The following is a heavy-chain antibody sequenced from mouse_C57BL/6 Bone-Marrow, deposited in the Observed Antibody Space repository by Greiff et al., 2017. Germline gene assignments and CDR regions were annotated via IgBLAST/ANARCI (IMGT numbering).Heavy chain of an antibody. CDR2: IYPRSGNT. CDR1: GYTFTSYG. V-gene: IGHV1-81*01. J-gene: IGHJ1*03. CDR3: ARERITTVVATSWYFDV. Sequence: VQLQESGAELARPGASVKLSCKASGYTFTSYGISWVKQRTGQGLEWIGEIYPRSGNTYYNEKFKGKATLTADKSSSTAYMELRSLTSEDSAVYFCARERITTVVATSWYFDVWGTGTTVTVSS. D-gene: IGHD1-1*01.